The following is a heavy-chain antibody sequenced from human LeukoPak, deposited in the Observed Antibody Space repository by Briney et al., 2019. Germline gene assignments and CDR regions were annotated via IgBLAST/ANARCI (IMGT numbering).Heavy chain of an antibody. CDR1: GLTFSNYG. V-gene: IGHV3-48*04. Sequence: GGSLRLSCAASGLTFSNYGMHWVRQAPGKGLECISYISSSGSAIYYADSFKGRFTISRDNAKNSLYLQMNSLRAEDTAVYYCARRPYSSSWYYFDYWGQGTLVTVSS. J-gene: IGHJ4*02. CDR2: ISSSGSAI. CDR3: ARRPYSSSWYYFDY. D-gene: IGHD6-13*01.